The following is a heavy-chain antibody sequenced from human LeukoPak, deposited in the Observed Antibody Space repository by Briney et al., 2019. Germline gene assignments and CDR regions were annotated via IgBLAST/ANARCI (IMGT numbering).Heavy chain of an antibody. D-gene: IGHD3-10*01. Sequence: PGGSLRLSCAASGFTFSSYSKNWVRQAPGKGLEWVSSISSSSSYIYYADSVKGRFTISRDNAKSSLYLQMNSLRADDTAVYYCAKDRVDGSGSQFDSWGQGSLVIVSS. J-gene: IGHJ4*02. CDR1: GFTFSSYS. V-gene: IGHV3-21*04. CDR3: AKDRVDGSGSQFDS. CDR2: ISSSSSYI.